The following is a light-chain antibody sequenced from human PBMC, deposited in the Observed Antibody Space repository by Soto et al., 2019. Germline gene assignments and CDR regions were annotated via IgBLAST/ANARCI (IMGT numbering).Light chain of an antibody. Sequence: DIQMTQSPSSLSASVGDRVTINCRASQIISSYLNWYQQKPGKAPKLLIYAASSLQSGVPSRFSGSGSGTDFTLTISSLQPEDFATYYCQQSYSTVTFGQGTRLEIK. CDR1: QIISSY. V-gene: IGKV1-39*01. J-gene: IGKJ5*01. CDR2: AAS. CDR3: QQSYSTVT.